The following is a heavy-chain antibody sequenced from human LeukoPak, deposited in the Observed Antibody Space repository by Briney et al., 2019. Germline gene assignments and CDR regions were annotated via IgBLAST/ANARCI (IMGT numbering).Heavy chain of an antibody. CDR2: INHSGST. CDR3: ARRVQLWFRAYYYYYMDV. V-gene: IGHV4-34*01. CDR1: GGSFSVYY. Sequence: PSETLSLTCAVYGGSFSVYYWSWIRQPPGKGLEWIGEINHSGSTNYNPSLKSRVTISVDTSKNQFSLKLSSVTAADTAVYYCARRVQLWFRAYYYYYMDVWGKGTTVTVSS. J-gene: IGHJ6*03. D-gene: IGHD5-18*01.